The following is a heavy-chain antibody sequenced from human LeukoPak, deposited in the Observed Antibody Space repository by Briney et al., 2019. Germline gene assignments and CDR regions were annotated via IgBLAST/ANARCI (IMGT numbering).Heavy chain of an antibody. V-gene: IGHV3-21*01. CDR1: GFTFSSYS. D-gene: IGHD3-22*01. CDR3: ARGDTSGYYYRFFDY. Sequence: RGSLRLSCAAPGFTFSSYSMNWVRQAPGKGLEWVSSISSSSSYIYYADSVKGRFTISRDNAKNSLYLQMNSLRAEDTAVYYCARGDTSGYYYRFFDYWGQGTLVTVSS. CDR2: ISSSSSYI. J-gene: IGHJ4*02.